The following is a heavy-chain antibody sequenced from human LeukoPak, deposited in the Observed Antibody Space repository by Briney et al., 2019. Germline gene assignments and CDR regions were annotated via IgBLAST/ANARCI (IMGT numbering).Heavy chain of an antibody. D-gene: IGHD6-13*01. CDR3: ARHVRFIAAVDY. CDR1: GGSISSSSYY. Sequence: SETLSLICTVSGGSISSSSYYWGWIRQPPGKGLEWIGSIYYSGSTYYHPSLKSRVTIPVDTSKNQFSLKLSSVTAADTAVYYCARHVRFIAAVDYWGQGTLVTVSS. J-gene: IGHJ4*02. V-gene: IGHV4-39*01. CDR2: IYYSGST.